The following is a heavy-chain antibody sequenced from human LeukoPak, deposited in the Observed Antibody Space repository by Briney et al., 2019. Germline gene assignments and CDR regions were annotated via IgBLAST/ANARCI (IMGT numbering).Heavy chain of an antibody. Sequence: GGSLRLSCAASGFTFSSYAMSWVRQAPGKGLEWVSAISGSGSSTYYADSVKGRFTISRDNAKNSLYLQMNSLRAEDTAVYYCARDYTYYYDSSGYSPWGQGTLVTVSS. CDR3: ARDYTYYYDSSGYSP. J-gene: IGHJ5*02. V-gene: IGHV3-23*01. D-gene: IGHD3-22*01. CDR1: GFTFSSYA. CDR2: ISGSGSST.